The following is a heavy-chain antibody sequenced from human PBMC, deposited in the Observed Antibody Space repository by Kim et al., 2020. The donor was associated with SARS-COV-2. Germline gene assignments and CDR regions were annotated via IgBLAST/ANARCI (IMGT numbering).Heavy chain of an antibody. CDR3: ARRDGWYFDT. V-gene: IGHV4-59*08. CDR2: IYYSGST. Sequence: SETLSLTCSVSGGSISSSYWSWIRQPPGKGLEWIGHIYYSGSTTTYSPSLKSRVAISIDTSRNQLSLNLTSVTAADTAVYYCARRDGWYFDTWRQGILVTVSS. J-gene: IGHJ5*02. D-gene: IGHD6-19*01. CDR1: GGSISSSY.